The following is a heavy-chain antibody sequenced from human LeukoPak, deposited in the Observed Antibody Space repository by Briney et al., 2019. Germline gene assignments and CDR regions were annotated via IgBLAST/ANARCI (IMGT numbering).Heavy chain of an antibody. D-gene: IGHD6-19*01. J-gene: IGHJ5*02. CDR1: GGSISSYY. CDR3: ARKVAALNWFDP. Sequence: SETLSLTCTVSGGSISSYYWSWIRQPPGKGLEWIGDIYYSGSTNYNPSLKSRVTISVDTSKKQFSLKLSSVTAADTAVYYCARKVAALNWFDPWGQGTLVTVSS. V-gene: IGHV4-59*08. CDR2: IYYSGST.